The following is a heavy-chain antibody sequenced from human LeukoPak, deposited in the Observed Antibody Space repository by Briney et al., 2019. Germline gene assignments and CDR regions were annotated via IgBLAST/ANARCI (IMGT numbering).Heavy chain of an antibody. CDR2: ISSSSYI. J-gene: IGHJ4*02. Sequence: GGSLRLSCAASGFTFSSYSMNWVRQAPGKGLEWVSSISSSSYIYYADSVKGRFTISRDNAKNSLYLQMNSLRAEDTAVYYCASSRPAIVVVPAVDYWGQGTLVTVSS. D-gene: IGHD2-2*01. CDR3: ASSRPAIVVVPAVDY. CDR1: GFTFSSYS. V-gene: IGHV3-21*01.